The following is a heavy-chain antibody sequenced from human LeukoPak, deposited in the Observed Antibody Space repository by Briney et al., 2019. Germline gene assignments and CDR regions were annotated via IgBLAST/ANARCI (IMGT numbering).Heavy chain of an antibody. CDR2: ASTDGGSK. D-gene: IGHD5-18*01. CDR1: GFTFSSYG. CDR3: AGRPTGYSSGYIH. Sequence: GGSLRLSCAASGFTFSSYGMHWVRQAPGKGLEWVAVASTDGGSKYYADSVKGRFTISRDNSENIVYLQMNNLRVEDTAVYYCAGRPTGYSSGYIHWGQGTLVTVSS. V-gene: IGHV3-30*03. J-gene: IGHJ4*02.